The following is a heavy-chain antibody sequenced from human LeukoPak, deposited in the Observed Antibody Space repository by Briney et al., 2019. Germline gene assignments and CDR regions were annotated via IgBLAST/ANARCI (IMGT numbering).Heavy chain of an antibody. CDR1: GFTFGDCA. Sequence: GGSLRLSCTASGFTFGDCAMSWFRQAPGKGLEWVGFIRSKAYGGTTEYAASVKGRFTISRDDSKNSLYLQMNGLKTEDTAVYYCARGNRGFDYWGQGTLVTVSS. CDR3: ARGNRGFDY. V-gene: IGHV3-49*03. CDR2: IRSKAYGGTT. D-gene: IGHD7-27*01. J-gene: IGHJ4*02.